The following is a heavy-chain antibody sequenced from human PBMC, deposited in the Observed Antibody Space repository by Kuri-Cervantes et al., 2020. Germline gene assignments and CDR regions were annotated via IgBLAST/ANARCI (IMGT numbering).Heavy chain of an antibody. J-gene: IGHJ6*03. D-gene: IGHD2-2*01. CDR2: INAGNGNT. V-gene: IGHV1-3*01. Sequence: ASVKVSCKASGYTFTSYAMHWVRQAPGQRLEWMGWINAGNGNTKYSRKFQGRVTITRDTSASTAYMELSSLRSDDTAVYYCARDSSRGYMDVWGKGTTVTVSS. CDR1: GYTFTSYA. CDR3: ARDSSRGYMDV.